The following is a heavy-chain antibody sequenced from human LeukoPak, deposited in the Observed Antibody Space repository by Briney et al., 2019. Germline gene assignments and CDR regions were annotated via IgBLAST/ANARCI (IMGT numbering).Heavy chain of an antibody. J-gene: IGHJ6*04. CDR2: IKQDGSEK. V-gene: IGHV3-7*03. Sequence: GGSMRLSCAAAGFTFSNYWMSWVRQAPGKGLEWVANIKQDGSEKYYVDSVKGRFTIFRDDAKHTLYLKMNSLRAEDTAVYCCSRKEYGMDVWGKGTTVTVSS. CDR1: GFTFSNYW. CDR3: SRKEYGMDV.